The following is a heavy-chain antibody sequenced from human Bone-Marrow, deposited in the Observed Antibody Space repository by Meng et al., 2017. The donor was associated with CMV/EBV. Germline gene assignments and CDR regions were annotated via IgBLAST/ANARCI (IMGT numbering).Heavy chain of an antibody. Sequence: EVGEVEWGGGLVQRGGDLRMCWAASGFNCSRYAMSGVRQGAGKGVEWVSAISGSGGSTYYADYVKGRISISRDNSKNTLYMQMNRLRAEDTAVYYCAKDLTTVIIGWGQGTLVTVSS. D-gene: IGHD4-17*01. CDR2: ISGSGGST. CDR3: AKDLTTVIIG. V-gene: IGHV3-23*04. J-gene: IGHJ4*02. CDR1: GFNCSRYA.